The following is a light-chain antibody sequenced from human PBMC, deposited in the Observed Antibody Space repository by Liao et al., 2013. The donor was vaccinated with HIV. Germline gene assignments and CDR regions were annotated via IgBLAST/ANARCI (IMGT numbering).Light chain of an antibody. CDR2: RDN. Sequence: SDELTQPSSVSVSPGQTATITCSGDKLGEKYACWYQQKPGQSPVLVIYRDNKRPSGTPERFSGSNSGNTATLTISGTQAIDEADYYCQAWDSSTVVFGGGTKLTVL. V-gene: IGLV3-1*01. CDR3: QAWDSSTVV. CDR1: KLGEKY. J-gene: IGLJ2*01.